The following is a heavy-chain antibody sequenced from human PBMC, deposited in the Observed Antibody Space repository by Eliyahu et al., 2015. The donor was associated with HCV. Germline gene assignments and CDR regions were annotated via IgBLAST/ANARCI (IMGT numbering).Heavy chain of an antibody. J-gene: IGHJ6*02. V-gene: IGHV1-69*01. Sequence: EVKKPGSSVKVSCKASGGTFSSYAISWVRQAPGQGLEWMGGIIPIFGTANYAXKFQGRVTITADESTSTAYMELSSLRSEDTAVYYCARVRYSYGQYYYYYYGMDVWGQGTTVTVSS. CDR1: GGTFSSYA. D-gene: IGHD5-18*01. CDR2: IIPIFGTA. CDR3: ARVRYSYGQYYYYYYGMDV.